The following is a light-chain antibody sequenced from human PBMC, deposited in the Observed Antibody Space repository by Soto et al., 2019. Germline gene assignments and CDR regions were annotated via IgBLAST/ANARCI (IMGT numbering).Light chain of an antibody. CDR2: DAS. CDR3: QQRSNWPRT. V-gene: IGKV3-11*01. J-gene: IGKJ2*01. Sequence: EIALTQSPATLSMSPGERATLSCRASQSVSSNLAWFQQRPGQAPRLLIYDASNRATGIPARFSGSGSGTDFTLTISSLEPEDFAVYYCQQRSNWPRTFGQGTKLEIK. CDR1: QSVSSN.